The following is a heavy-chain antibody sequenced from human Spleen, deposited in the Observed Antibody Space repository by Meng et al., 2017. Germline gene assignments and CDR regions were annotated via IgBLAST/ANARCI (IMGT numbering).Heavy chain of an antibody. CDR2: INHSGST. CDR1: GGSFSGYY. V-gene: IGHV4-34*01. D-gene: IGHD4-11*01. CDR3: ARGPTTMAHDFDY. Sequence: QGDLQLWGVGPLKPSESLSLTCAVYGGSFSGYYWSWIRQPPGKGLEWIGEINHSGSTNYNPSLESRATISVDTSQNNLSLKLSSVTAADSAVYYCARGPTTMAHDFDYWGQGTLVTVSS. J-gene: IGHJ4*02.